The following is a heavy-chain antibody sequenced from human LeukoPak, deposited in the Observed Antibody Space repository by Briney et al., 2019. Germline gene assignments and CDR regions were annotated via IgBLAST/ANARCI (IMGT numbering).Heavy chain of an antibody. CDR1: GFTFSSSA. Sequence: GGSLRLSCAASGFTFSSSAMTWVRQAPGKGLEWVSSISDNGGSTYFADSVKARFTISRDNSKNTLYLQMSSLRAEDTGVYYCAKDYQGCQDYWGQGTLVTVSS. CDR3: AKDYQGCQDY. J-gene: IGHJ4*02. CDR2: ISDNGGST. D-gene: IGHD3-16*02. V-gene: IGHV3-23*01.